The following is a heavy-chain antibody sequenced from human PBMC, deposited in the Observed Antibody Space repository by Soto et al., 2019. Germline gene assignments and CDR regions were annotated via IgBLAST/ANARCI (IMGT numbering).Heavy chain of an antibody. J-gene: IGHJ3*02. CDR1: GFSLSTSGVG. CDR2: IYWNDDK. Sequence: QITLKESGPTLVKPTQTLTLTCTFSGFSLSTSGVGVGWIRQPPGKALEWLALIYWNDDKRYSPSLKSRLTITKDTSKNQVVLTMTNMDPVDTATYYCAHTGIATWSGYSRYAFDIWGQGKMVTVSS. CDR3: AHTGIATWSGYSRYAFDI. V-gene: IGHV2-5*01. D-gene: IGHD3-3*01.